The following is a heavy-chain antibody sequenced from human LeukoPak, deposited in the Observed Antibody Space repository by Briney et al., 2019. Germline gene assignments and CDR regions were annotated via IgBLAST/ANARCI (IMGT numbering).Heavy chain of an antibody. J-gene: IGHJ4*02. V-gene: IGHV1-2*02. Sequence: APVKVSCKASGYTFTGYYMHWVRQAPGQGLEWMGWINPNSGGTNYAQKFQGRVTMTRDTSISTAYMELSRLRSDDTAVYYCARVGLGYCSSTSCYGITIFDYWGQGTLVTVSS. CDR2: INPNSGGT. CDR3: ARVGLGYCSSTSCYGITIFDY. CDR1: GYTFTGYY. D-gene: IGHD2-2*01.